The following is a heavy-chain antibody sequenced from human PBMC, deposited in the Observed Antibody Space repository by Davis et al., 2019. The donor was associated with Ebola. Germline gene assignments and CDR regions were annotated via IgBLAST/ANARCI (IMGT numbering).Heavy chain of an antibody. CDR1: GGSVSSGSYY. CDR3: ARDPPGLYGMDV. Sequence: GSLRLSCTVSGGSVSSGSYYWSWIRQPPGKGLEWIGEINHSGSTNYNPSLKSRVTISVDTSKNQFSLKLSSVTAADTAVYYCARDPPGLYGMDVWGQGTTVTVSS. V-gene: IGHV4-61*01. J-gene: IGHJ6*02. CDR2: INHSGST.